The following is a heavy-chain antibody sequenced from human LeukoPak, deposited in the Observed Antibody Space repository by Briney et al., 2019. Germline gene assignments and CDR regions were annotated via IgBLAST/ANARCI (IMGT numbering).Heavy chain of an antibody. CDR3: ARGLGGEGDTAMDY. CDR2: IYRTGRS. J-gene: IGHJ4*02. Sequence: SETLSLICTLSGRSISKYFWRWARQPAGKGRECIVRIYRTGRSNYNPSRKSRITMSVDTSKNQFSLKLSSVTAADTAVYYCARGLGGEGDTAMDYWGEGTLVTVSS. D-gene: IGHD5-18*01. V-gene: IGHV4-4*07. CDR1: GRSISKYF.